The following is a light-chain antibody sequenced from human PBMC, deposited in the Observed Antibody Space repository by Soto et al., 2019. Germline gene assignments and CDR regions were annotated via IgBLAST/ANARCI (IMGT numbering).Light chain of an antibody. CDR1: QSLVHGDGKTY. J-gene: IGKJ2*01. CDR3: VQGAHWPPYT. CDR2: KVS. V-gene: IGKV2-30*02. Sequence: DVVMTQSPLSLPVTLGQPASISCRSSQSLVHGDGKTYLNWLQQRPGQSPSRLIYKVSHGDSGGPDRYTGGGSGTDFTRKISRVEAEEVGVYYAVQGAHWPPYTFGRRTKLEIK.